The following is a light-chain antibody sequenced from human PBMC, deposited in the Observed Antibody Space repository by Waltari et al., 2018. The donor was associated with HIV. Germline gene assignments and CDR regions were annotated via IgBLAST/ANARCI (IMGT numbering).Light chain of an antibody. Sequence: SYELTQPSSVSVSPGQTARITCSGDVLAKKYARWFQQKPGQAPVLVIYKDRERPSGIPERFSGSSSGTTVTLTISGAQVEDEADYYCYSAADNQGVFGGGTKLTVL. CDR2: KDR. CDR3: YSAADNQGV. J-gene: IGLJ3*02. CDR1: VLAKKY. V-gene: IGLV3-27*01.